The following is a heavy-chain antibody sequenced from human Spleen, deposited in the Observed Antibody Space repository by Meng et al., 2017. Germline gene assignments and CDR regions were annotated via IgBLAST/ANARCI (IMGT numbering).Heavy chain of an antibody. J-gene: IGHJ4*02. D-gene: IGHD6-25*01. V-gene: IGHV3-30-3*01. Sequence: VQLVESGGGLVNPGGSLRLSCAASGFFFSDAYMTWVRQAPGKGLEWVAVISYDGSNKYYADSVKGRFTISRDNSKNALYLQMNSLRAEDTAVYYCARDGAAFDYWGQGTLVTVSS. CDR3: ARDGAAFDY. CDR1: GFFFSDAY. CDR2: ISYDGSNK.